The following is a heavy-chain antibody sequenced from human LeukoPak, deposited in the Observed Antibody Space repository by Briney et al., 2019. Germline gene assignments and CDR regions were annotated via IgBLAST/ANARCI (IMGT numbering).Heavy chain of an antibody. CDR2: IRSKAYGGTT. CDR1: GFTFCDYA. V-gene: IGHV3-49*04. D-gene: IGHD3-10*01. CDR3: TRGGYGSGSYSQFDY. Sequence: PGGSLRLSCTASGFTFCDYAMSWVRQAPGKGLGWVGFIRSKAYGGTTEYAASVKGRFTISRDVSKSIAYLQMNSLKTEDTAVYYCTRGGYGSGSYSQFDYWGQGTLVTVSS. J-gene: IGHJ4*02.